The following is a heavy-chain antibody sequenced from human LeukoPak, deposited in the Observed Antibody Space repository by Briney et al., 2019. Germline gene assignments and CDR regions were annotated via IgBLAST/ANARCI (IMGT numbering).Heavy chain of an antibody. J-gene: IGHJ4*02. D-gene: IGHD4-23*01. V-gene: IGHV5-51*01. CDR2: IYPGDSDT. CDR3: ARQGYGGRYYFDY. Sequence: GESLKISFKSSGYKFTNYWIGWGRQMPGKGLEWMGIIYPGDSDTRYSPSFQGQVTMSADKSISTAYLQWSSLKASDTAMYYCARQGYGGRYYFDYWGQGTLVTVSS. CDR1: GYKFTNYW.